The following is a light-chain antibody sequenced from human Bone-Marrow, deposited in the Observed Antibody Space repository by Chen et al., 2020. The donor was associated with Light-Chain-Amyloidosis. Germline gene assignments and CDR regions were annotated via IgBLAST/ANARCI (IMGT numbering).Light chain of an antibody. CDR1: DLPTKY. CDR3: QSADSSGTYEVI. CDR2: RDT. Sequence: SYELTQPPSVSVSPGQTARITCSGDDLPTKYAYWYQQKPGQAPVRVIHRDTERPSGISERFSASSSGTTATLTISGVQAEDEADYHCQSADSSGTYEVIFGGGTKLTVL. V-gene: IGLV3-25*03. J-gene: IGLJ2*01.